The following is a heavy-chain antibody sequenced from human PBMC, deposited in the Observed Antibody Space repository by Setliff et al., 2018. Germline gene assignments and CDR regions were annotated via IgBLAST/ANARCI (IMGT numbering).Heavy chain of an antibody. V-gene: IGHV4-39*01. J-gene: IGHJ4*02. CDR1: GGSISSNNYY. Sequence: SETLSLTCTVSGGSISSNNYYGGWIRQPPGKGLEWIGSIYYSGTAYYNPSLKSRVTISVDTSKNQFSPQVTSVTATDTAVYYCARHEFVGGYYGSVTYRHFDYWGQGILVTVSS. CDR2: IYYSGTA. CDR3: ARHEFVGGYYGSVTYRHFDY. D-gene: IGHD3-10*01.